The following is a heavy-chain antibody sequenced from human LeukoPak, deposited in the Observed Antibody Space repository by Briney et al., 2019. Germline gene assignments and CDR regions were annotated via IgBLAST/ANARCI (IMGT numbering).Heavy chain of an antibody. V-gene: IGHV3-64*01. CDR1: GFTFSNYA. CDR2: ISSNGGST. CDR3: ARVGIAGAPTYYFDY. D-gene: IGHD6-19*01. Sequence: PGGSLRLSCAASGFTFSNYAMHWVRQAPGKGLEYVSAISSNGGSTYYANSVKGRFTISRDNSKNTLYLQMGSLRAEDMAVYYCARVGIAGAPTYYFDYWGQGTLVTVSS. J-gene: IGHJ4*02.